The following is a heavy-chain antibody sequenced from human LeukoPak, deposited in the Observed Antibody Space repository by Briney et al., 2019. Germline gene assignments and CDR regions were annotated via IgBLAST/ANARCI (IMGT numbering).Heavy chain of an antibody. CDR2: ISIDGSRQ. CDR3: AREQGGSGWSGFDY. V-gene: IGHV3-30*15. Sequence: GRSLRLSCAASGFTFSSYAMHWVRQAPGKGLEWVAVISIDGSRQHYADFLVGRFTISRDNSKNTVSLQMSSLRTEDTAVYFCAREQGGSGWSGFDYWGQGTLVTVSS. J-gene: IGHJ4*02. D-gene: IGHD6-19*01. CDR1: GFTFSSYA.